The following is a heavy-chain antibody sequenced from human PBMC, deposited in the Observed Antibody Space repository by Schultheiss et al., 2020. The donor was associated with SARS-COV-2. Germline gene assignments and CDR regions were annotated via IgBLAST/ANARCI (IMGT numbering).Heavy chain of an antibody. V-gene: IGHV3-30*03. Sequence: SCAASGFTFSSYGMHWVRQAPGKGLEWVAVISYDGSNKYYADSVKGRFTISRDNSKNTLYLQMNSLRAEDTAVYYCAATYGSGYDLDYWGQGTLVTVSS. CDR1: GFTFSSYG. CDR3: AATYGSGYDLDY. J-gene: IGHJ4*02. D-gene: IGHD3-10*01. CDR2: ISYDGSNK.